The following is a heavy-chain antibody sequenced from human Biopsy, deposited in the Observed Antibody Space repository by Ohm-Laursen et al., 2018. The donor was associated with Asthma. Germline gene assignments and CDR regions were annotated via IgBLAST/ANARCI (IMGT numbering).Heavy chain of an antibody. CDR2: IYYPGSD. CDR1: GGSVSTGSYY. CDR3: ARGPNYHGSGRAPIGMDV. J-gene: IGHJ6*02. Sequence: SETLSLTCTVSGGSVSTGSYYWSWIRQPPGKGLEWLGYIYYPGSDNYNPSLKSRVTISVDTSKNQFSLRLNSVTAADTAVYYCARGPNYHGSGRAPIGMDVWGQGTTATVSS. D-gene: IGHD3-10*01. V-gene: IGHV4-61*01.